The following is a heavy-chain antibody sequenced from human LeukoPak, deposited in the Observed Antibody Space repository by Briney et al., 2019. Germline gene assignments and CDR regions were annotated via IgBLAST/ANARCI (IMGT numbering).Heavy chain of an antibody. J-gene: IGHJ3*02. Sequence: GGSLRLSCAASGFTFSSYAMSWVRQAPGKGLEWVSAISGSGGSIYYADSVKGRFTISRDNSKNTLYLQMNSLRAEDTAVYYCAKGASDCSSTSCYPLDAFDIWGQGTMVTVSS. V-gene: IGHV3-23*01. CDR1: GFTFSSYA. D-gene: IGHD2-2*01. CDR2: ISGSGGSI. CDR3: AKGASDCSSTSCYPLDAFDI.